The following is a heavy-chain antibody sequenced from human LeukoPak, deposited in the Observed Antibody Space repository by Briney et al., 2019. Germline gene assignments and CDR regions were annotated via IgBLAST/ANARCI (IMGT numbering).Heavy chain of an antibody. CDR2: TYYSGST. D-gene: IGHD3-10*01. V-gene: IGHV4-59*01. CDR3: ARVPQPNIWFGELGY. Sequence: SETLSLTCTVSGGSISNYYWSWIRQPPGRGLEWIGYTYYSGSTNYNPSLKSRVTISVDTSKNQFSLKLSSVTAADTAVYYCARVPQPNIWFGELGYWGQGTLVTVSS. CDR1: GGSISNYY. J-gene: IGHJ4*02.